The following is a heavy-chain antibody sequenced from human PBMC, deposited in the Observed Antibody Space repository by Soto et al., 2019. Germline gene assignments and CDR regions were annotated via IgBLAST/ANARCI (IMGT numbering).Heavy chain of an antibody. Sequence: SETLSLTCTVSGGSMRNYFWTWIRQPPGKGLEWIGYVHYSGTTSFFPSYNPSLRSRVTISEDTSKNQFSLKLLSVTTADTAVYFCAAGEASSRNLAPYYLDFWGQGTLVTVSS. CDR3: AAGEASSRNLAPYYLDF. J-gene: IGHJ4*02. CDR1: GGSMRNYF. D-gene: IGHD6-13*01. CDR2: VHYSGTT. V-gene: IGHV4-59*01.